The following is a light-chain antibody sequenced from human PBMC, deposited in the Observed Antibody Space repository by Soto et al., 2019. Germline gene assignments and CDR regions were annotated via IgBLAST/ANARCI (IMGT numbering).Light chain of an antibody. Sequence: SALTQPRSVSGSPGQSVTISCTGTSSDVGGYNYVSWYLQHPGKAPKVMIYDVSKRPSGVPDRFSGSKSGNTASLTISGLQSEDEADYYCCSFAGNYIYVFGTGTKVTVL. CDR3: CSFAGNYIYV. CDR2: DVS. J-gene: IGLJ1*01. CDR1: SSDVGGYNY. V-gene: IGLV2-11*01.